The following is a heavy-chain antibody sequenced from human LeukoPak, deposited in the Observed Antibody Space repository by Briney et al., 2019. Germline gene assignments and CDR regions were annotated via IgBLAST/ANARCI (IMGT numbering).Heavy chain of an antibody. J-gene: IGHJ6*03. D-gene: IGHD5-18*01. CDR2: IYYSGST. V-gene: IGHV4-39*01. CDR3: ARLSIDTAHRLPYYMDV. Sequence: SETLSLTCTVSGGSISSSSYYWGWIRQPPGKGLEWIGSIYYSGSTYYNPSLKSRVTISVDTSKNQFSLKLSSVTAADTAVYYCARLSIDTAHRLPYYMDVWGKGTTVTVSS. CDR1: GGSISSSSYY.